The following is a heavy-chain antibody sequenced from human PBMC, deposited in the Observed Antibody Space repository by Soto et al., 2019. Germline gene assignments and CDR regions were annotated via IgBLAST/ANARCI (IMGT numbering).Heavy chain of an antibody. CDR1: GYTFTGYY. D-gene: IGHD2-2*01. J-gene: IGHJ4*02. CDR3: ARLTVPLDIVVLPAASYDY. CDR2: INPNSGGT. V-gene: IGHV1-2*02. Sequence: ASVKVSCKASGYTFTGYYMHRVRQAPGQGLEWMGWINPNSGGTNYVQKFQGRVTMTRDTSISTAYMELSRLRSDDTAVYYCARLTVPLDIVVLPAASYDYWGQGTLVTVSS.